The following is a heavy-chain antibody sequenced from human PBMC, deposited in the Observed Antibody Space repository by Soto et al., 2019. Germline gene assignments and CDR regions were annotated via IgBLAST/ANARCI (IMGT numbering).Heavy chain of an antibody. CDR3: ARDLEYSSSPVFGMDV. V-gene: IGHV6-1*01. Sequence: SQTLSLTCAISGDSVSSNSAAWNWIRQSPSRGLEWLGRTYYRSKWYNDYAVSVKSRITINPDTSKNQFSLQLNSVTPEDTAVYYCARDLEYSSSPVFGMDVWGQGTTVSVSS. CDR2: TYYRSKWYN. D-gene: IGHD6-6*01. CDR1: GDSVSSNSAA. J-gene: IGHJ6*02.